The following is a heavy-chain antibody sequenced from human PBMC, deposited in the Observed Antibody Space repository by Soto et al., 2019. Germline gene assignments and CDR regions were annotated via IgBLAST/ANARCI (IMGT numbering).Heavy chain of an antibody. V-gene: IGHV4-4*02. J-gene: IGHJ3*02. CDR2: IYHSGSA. CDR3: ARVTEGGAFDI. CDR1: GGSISSSNL. D-gene: IGHD5-18*01. Sequence: PSETLSLTCAVSGGSISSSNLWSWVRQPPGKGLEWIGEIYHSGSANYNPSLKSRLTISVDKSKNQFSLKLSSVTAADTAVYYCARVTEGGAFDIWGQGTMVTVSS.